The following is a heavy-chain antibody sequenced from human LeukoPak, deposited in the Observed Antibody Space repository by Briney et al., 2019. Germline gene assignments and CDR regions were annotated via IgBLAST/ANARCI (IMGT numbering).Heavy chain of an antibody. D-gene: IGHD4-4*01. CDR2: ISESSSHT. J-gene: IGHJ6*02. CDR1: GFTFRGYS. CDR3: ARDRAVKARIGGMDV. V-gene: IGHV3-21*06. Sequence: GGPLSLSCVASGFTFRGYSINGVRQAPGKGREGVSYISESSSHTYNADSVKGRFTISRDNAKNSLYLQMNSLRVEDTGIYYCARDRAVKARIGGMDVWGQGTTVIVSS.